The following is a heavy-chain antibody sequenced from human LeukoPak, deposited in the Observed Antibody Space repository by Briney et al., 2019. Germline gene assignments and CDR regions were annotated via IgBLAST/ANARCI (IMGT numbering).Heavy chain of an antibody. CDR2: IIPILGIA. D-gene: IGHD3-22*01. Sequence: GASVKVSCKASGFTFTSYDINWVRQAPGQGLEWMGRIIPILGIANYAQKFQGRVTITADKSTSTAYMELSSLRSEDTAVYYCARGPFVVVMTVRDWWFDPWGQGTLVTVSS. CDR3: ARGPFVVVMTVRDWWFDP. V-gene: IGHV1-69*04. J-gene: IGHJ5*02. CDR1: GFTFTSYD.